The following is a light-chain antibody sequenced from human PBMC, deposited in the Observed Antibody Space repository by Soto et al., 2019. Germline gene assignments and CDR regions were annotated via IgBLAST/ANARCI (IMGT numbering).Light chain of an antibody. Sequence: DIVMTQSPLSLPVTPGEPASISCRSSQSLLHSNGYNYLDWYLQKPGQSPKLLIYLGSNRASGVPDRFSGSGSGTDFTLKISRVEAEDVGVYYCMQALQTSWTFGQETKVEIK. CDR1: QSLLHSNGYNY. CDR3: MQALQTSWT. V-gene: IGKV2-28*01. CDR2: LGS. J-gene: IGKJ1*01.